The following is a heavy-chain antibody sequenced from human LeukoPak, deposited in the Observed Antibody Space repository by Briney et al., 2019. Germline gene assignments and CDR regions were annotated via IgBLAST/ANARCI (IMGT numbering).Heavy chain of an antibody. V-gene: IGHV7-4-1*02. D-gene: IGHD6-19*01. Sequence: ASVKVSCTASGYTFTNYAMNWVRQAPGQGLEWMGWINTNTGNPTYAQGFTGRFVFSLDTSVSTAYLQISSLKAEDTAVYYCARDILSGYSSGWYRPKVDYYYGMDVWGQGTTVTVSS. CDR2: INTNTGNP. CDR1: GYTFTNYA. J-gene: IGHJ6*02. CDR3: ARDILSGYSSGWYRPKVDYYYGMDV.